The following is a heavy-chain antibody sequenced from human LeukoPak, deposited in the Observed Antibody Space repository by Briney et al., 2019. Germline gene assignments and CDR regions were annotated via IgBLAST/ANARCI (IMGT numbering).Heavy chain of an antibody. D-gene: IGHD3-10*01. J-gene: IGHJ3*02. V-gene: IGHV3-33*02. Sequence: GGSLRLSCAASGFTFSNYGMHWVRQAPGKGLEWVTIIWYDGSNKYYADSAKGRFTISRDNSKNTLFLQMNSLRAEDTAVYYCARDKLTGNAFDIWGQGTMVTVSS. CDR3: ARDKLTGNAFDI. CDR1: GFTFSNYG. CDR2: IWYDGSNK.